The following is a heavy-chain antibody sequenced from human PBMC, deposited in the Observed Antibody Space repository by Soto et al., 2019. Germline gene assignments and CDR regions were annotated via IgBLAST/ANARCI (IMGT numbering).Heavy chain of an antibody. CDR3: TGAGETWSSSSHEVGDY. V-gene: IGHV3-53*01. D-gene: IGHD6-6*01. J-gene: IGHJ4*02. Sequence: GGSLRLSGAASGFTVSRNYMKWVRQAPGKGLEWVSVIYTGGTTYYADSVKGRFTISRDNSKNTLYLQMSSLRAEDTAVYYCTGAGETWSSSSHEVGDYWGQGTQVTVSS. CDR2: IYTGGTT. CDR1: GFTVSRNY.